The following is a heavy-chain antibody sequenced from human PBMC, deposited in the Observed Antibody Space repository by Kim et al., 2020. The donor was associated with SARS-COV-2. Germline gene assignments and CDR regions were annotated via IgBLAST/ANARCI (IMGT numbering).Heavy chain of an antibody. CDR3: ARGRKVGLSGGLDG. CDR2: ISQSGST. J-gene: IGHJ4*02. Sequence: SETLSLTCAVYSGSFSDYHWTWVRQPQGKGLQWIGEISQSGSTNYNPSLKSRVTILVDTSKNKFSLTLNSVTAADTAVYYCARGRKVGLSGGLDGWGQGTLVTVSS. CDR1: SGSFSDYH. V-gene: IGHV4-34*01. D-gene: IGHD1-26*01.